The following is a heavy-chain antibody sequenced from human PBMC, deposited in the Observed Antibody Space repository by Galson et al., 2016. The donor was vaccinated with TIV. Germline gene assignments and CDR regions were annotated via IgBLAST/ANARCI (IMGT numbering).Heavy chain of an antibody. V-gene: IGHV3-21*01. Sequence: SLRLSCAASGFTFSSYTMHWVRQAPGKEPQWVSSISSSSTFIYYADSVKGRFTISRDNTNDLLYLEMSSLGVEDTAKYYCARESQPTLFGVSIIDYWGQGTVVTVSS. J-gene: IGHJ4*02. CDR2: ISSSSTFI. D-gene: IGHD3-3*01. CDR3: ARESQPTLFGVSIIDY. CDR1: GFTFSSYT.